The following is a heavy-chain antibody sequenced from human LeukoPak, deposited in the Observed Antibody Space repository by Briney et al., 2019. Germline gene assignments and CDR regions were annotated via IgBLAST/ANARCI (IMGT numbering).Heavy chain of an antibody. D-gene: IGHD3-22*01. Sequence: GGSLRLSCAASGFTFDDYAMHWVRQAPGKGLEWVSAISGSGGSTYYADSVKGRFTISRDNSKNTLYLQMNSLRAEDTAVYYCAKEPTIVVVSLFDYWGQGTLVTVSS. CDR2: ISGSGGST. CDR3: AKEPTIVVVSLFDY. V-gene: IGHV3-23*01. J-gene: IGHJ4*02. CDR1: GFTFDDYA.